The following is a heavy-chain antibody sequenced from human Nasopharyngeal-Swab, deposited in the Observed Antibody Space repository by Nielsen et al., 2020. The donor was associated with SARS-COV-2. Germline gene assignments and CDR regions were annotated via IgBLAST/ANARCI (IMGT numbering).Heavy chain of an antibody. CDR3: ASWTGDDAFDI. D-gene: IGHD3/OR15-3a*01. CDR2: IIPIFGTA. J-gene: IGHJ3*02. CDR1: CATFSSYA. Sequence: SVLNSCYASCATFSSYASSWVRQAPGQGLEWMGGIIPIFGTANYAQKFQGRVTITADESTSKAYMELSSLRSEDTAVYYCASWTGDDAFDIWGQGTMVTVSS. V-gene: IGHV1-69*13.